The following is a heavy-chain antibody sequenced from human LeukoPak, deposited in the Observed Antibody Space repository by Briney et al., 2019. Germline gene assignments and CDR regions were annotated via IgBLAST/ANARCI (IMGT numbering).Heavy chain of an antibody. D-gene: IGHD3-22*01. V-gene: IGHV3-21*01. Sequence: NPGGSLRLSCAASQFTFSSYSMNWVRQAPGKGLEWVSSINRGATHIYYADSLRGRFIISRDDAKNSLYLQMNSLRAEDTAVYYCVRLRRNSDSSGYYYYYDYWGQGTLVTVSS. CDR2: INRGATHI. CDR3: VRLRRNSDSSGYYYYYDY. CDR1: QFTFSSYS. J-gene: IGHJ4*02.